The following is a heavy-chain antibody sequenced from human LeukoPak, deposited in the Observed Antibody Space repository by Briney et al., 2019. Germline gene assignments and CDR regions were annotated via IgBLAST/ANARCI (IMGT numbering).Heavy chain of an antibody. CDR3: AKKLEPAAIYSVDV. CDR1: GFFFNTYA. D-gene: IGHD2-2*01. V-gene: IGHV3-30*04. J-gene: IGHJ6*04. Sequence: GGSLRLSCAASGFFFNTYAMHWVRQAPGKGLEWVAVISHDGNKKYYADSVKGRFTISRDKSKNTLYLQMNSLRAEDTAVYYCAKKLEPAAIYSVDVWGKGTTVTISS. CDR2: ISHDGNKK.